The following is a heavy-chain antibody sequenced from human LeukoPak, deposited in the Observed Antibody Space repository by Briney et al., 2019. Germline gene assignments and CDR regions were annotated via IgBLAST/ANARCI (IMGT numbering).Heavy chain of an antibody. CDR2: ISGSGGST. D-gene: IGHD2-21*02. CDR1: GFTFSSYA. CDR3: AKSPAVVTALFDY. J-gene: IGHJ4*02. Sequence: PGGSLRLSCAASGFTFSSYAMSWVRQAPGKGLEWVSVISGSGGSTCYADSVKGRFTISRDNSKNTLHLQMNSLRAEDTAVYYCAKSPAVVTALFDYWGQGTLVTVSS. V-gene: IGHV3-23*01.